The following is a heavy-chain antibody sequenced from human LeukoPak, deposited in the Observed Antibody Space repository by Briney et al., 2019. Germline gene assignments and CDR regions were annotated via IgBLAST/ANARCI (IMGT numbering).Heavy chain of an antibody. Sequence: PSETLSLTCTAAGGSISSYYWSWIRQPPGKGLEWIGYIYYSGSTNYNPSLKSRVTISVDTSKNQFSLKLSSVTAADTAVYYCAREHHGPPRFGELLPYYYYYYGMDVWGQGTTVTVSS. CDR3: AREHHGPPRFGELLPYYYYYYGMDV. D-gene: IGHD3-10*01. J-gene: IGHJ6*02. V-gene: IGHV4-59*01. CDR1: GGSISSYY. CDR2: IYYSGST.